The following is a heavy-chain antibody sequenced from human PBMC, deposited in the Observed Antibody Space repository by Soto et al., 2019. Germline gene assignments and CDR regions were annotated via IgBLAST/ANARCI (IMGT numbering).Heavy chain of an antibody. D-gene: IGHD3-22*01. CDR1: GFPFSSYS. Sequence: PGGSLRLSCAASGFPFSSYSMNWVRQAPGKGLEWVSSIGSSSSYIYYADSVKGRFTISRDNAKNSLYLQMNSLRAEDTAVYYCARDIIGGGYYWSVKPSYYYYGMDVWGQGTTVTVSS. CDR2: IGSSSSYI. CDR3: ARDIIGGGYYWSVKPSYYYYGMDV. J-gene: IGHJ6*02. V-gene: IGHV3-21*01.